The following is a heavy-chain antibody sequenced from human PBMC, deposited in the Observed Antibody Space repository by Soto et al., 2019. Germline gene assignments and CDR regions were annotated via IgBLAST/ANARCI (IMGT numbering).Heavy chain of an antibody. Sequence: PSETLSLTCTVSGGSISTYYWNWIRQPPGKGLEWIGCMYYSGSTKYNPSLKSRVTISVDTSKNQFSLKLNSVTAADTAVYYCAEGGTTETPRGYYYHGMDVWGQGTTVTVSS. D-gene: IGHD4-17*01. CDR2: MYYSGST. V-gene: IGHV4-59*01. J-gene: IGHJ6*02. CDR3: AEGGTTETPRGYYYHGMDV. CDR1: GGSISTYY.